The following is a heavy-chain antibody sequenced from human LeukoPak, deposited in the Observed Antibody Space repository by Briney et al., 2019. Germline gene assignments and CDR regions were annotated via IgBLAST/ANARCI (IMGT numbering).Heavy chain of an antibody. J-gene: IGHJ4*02. Sequence: ASVKVSCKASGGTFSSYAISWVRQAPGQGLEWMGWINPNSGGTNYAQKFQGRVTMTRDTSISTAYMELSRLRSDDTAVYYCARDRYDYGDYVSIYWGQGTLVTVSS. CDR3: ARDRYDYGDYVSIY. V-gene: IGHV1-2*02. CDR1: GGTFSSYA. D-gene: IGHD4-17*01. CDR2: INPNSGGT.